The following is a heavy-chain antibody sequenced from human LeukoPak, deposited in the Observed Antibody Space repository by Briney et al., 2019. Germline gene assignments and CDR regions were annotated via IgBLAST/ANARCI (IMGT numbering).Heavy chain of an antibody. J-gene: IGHJ3*01. CDR3: ARDVSDSYGSPV. CDR1: GYTFTSYA. D-gene: IGHD5-18*01. Sequence: ASVKVSCKASGYTFTSYAMHWVRQAPGQRLEWMGWINTGNGNTKYSQKFQGRVTITRDTPASTAYMDLSSLRSEDTAVYYCARDVSDSYGSPVWGQGTRVTVSS. CDR2: INTGNGNT. V-gene: IGHV1-3*04.